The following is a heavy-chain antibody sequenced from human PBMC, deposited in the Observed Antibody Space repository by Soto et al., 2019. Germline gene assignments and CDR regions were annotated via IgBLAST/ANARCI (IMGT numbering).Heavy chain of an antibody. CDR1: GYTFTTYG. CDR2: ISAYNGNT. Sequence: ASVKVSCKASGYTFTTYGITRGRQAPGQGLEWMGWISAYNGNTKYAQNLQGRVTMTTDTSTSTAYMELRSLRSDDTAVYYCGRVTEVLYYMDVWGKGTTVTVSS. CDR3: GRVTEVLYYMDV. V-gene: IGHV1-18*01. J-gene: IGHJ6*03.